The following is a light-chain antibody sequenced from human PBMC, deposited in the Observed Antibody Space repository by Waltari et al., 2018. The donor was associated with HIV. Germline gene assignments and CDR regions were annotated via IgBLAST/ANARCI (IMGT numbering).Light chain of an antibody. Sequence: QSVLTQPPSLSAAPGQRVTISCPGSRSNIEKNYFSWYQQLPGTAPKPPIYENDKRPSGIPDRFSGSQSGTSATLGITGLQTGDEADYYCGTWDTSLSVGVFGGGTKLTVL. V-gene: IGLV1-51*02. CDR2: END. J-gene: IGLJ3*02. CDR3: GTWDTSLSVGV. CDR1: RSNIEKNY.